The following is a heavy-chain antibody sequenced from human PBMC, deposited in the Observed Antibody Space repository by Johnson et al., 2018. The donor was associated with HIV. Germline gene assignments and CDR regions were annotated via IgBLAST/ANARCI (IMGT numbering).Heavy chain of an antibody. CDR3: AKGYSSTWHDAFNI. D-gene: IGHD6-13*01. Sequence: VQLVESGGDVVQPGGSLRLSCAASGFIFNNYAMHWVRQAPGKGLEWVSLIAWDGSSAYYADSVKGRFTIARDNSKNSLYLEMNSLRAEDTDLYYCAKGYSSTWHDAFNIWGQGTMVTVSS. CDR2: IAWDGSSA. J-gene: IGHJ3*02. CDR1: GFIFNNYA. V-gene: IGHV3-43D*03.